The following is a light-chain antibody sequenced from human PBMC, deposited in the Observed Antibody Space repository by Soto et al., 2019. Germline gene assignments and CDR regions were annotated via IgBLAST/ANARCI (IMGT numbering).Light chain of an antibody. Sequence: EIVLTQAPGTLSLPPGERATLSCRASQSVGSSYLAWYQQKPGQAPRLLIYGASSRATGIPARFSGSGSGTDFTLTISRLEPEDFAVYYCQQYGSSTGTFGQGTKVDNK. J-gene: IGKJ1*01. CDR2: GAS. CDR3: QQYGSSTGT. V-gene: IGKV3-20*01. CDR1: QSVGSSY.